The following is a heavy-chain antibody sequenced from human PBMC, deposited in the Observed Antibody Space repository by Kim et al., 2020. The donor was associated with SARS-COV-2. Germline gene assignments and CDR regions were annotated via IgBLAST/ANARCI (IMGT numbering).Heavy chain of an antibody. V-gene: IGHV4-31*03. D-gene: IGHD3-22*01. Sequence: SETLSLTCTVSGGSISSGGYYWSWIRQHPGKGLEWIGYIYDSGCSYYNPSLKSRVTISVDTSKNQFSLKLRSVTAADTAVYYCASAPPRTRRVVLDALDIWGQGTMVTVSS. CDR2: IYDSGCS. J-gene: IGHJ3*02. CDR1: GGSISSGGYY. CDR3: ASAPPRTRRVVLDALDI.